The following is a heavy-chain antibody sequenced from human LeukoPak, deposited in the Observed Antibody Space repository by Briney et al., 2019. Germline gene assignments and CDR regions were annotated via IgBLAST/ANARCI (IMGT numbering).Heavy chain of an antibody. V-gene: IGHV3-30*02. CDR2: IRYDGSNK. Sequence: PGGSLRLSCAASGFTFSSYGMHWVRQAPGEGLEWVAFIRYDGSNKYYADSVKGRFTISRDNSKNTLYLQMNSLRAEDTAVYYCARRVDYYGSGNYYTYGMDVWGQGTTVTVSS. CDR3: ARRVDYYGSGNYYTYGMDV. D-gene: IGHD3-10*01. CDR1: GFTFSSYG. J-gene: IGHJ6*02.